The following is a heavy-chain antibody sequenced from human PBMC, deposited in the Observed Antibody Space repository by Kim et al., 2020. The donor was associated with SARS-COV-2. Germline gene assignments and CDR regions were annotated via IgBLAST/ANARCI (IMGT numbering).Heavy chain of an antibody. Sequence: SQKFQDRVTITRDTSESTAYMELSSLRAEDTAVYYCARGVGVTTGFFDYWGQGTRVTVSS. CDR3: ARGVGVTTGFFDY. D-gene: IGHD1-26*01. J-gene: IGHJ4*02. V-gene: IGHV1-3*01.